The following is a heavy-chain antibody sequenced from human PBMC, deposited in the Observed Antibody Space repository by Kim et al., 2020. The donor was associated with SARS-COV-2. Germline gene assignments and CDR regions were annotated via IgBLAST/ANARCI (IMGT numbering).Heavy chain of an antibody. CDR3: TGGSSNAY. V-gene: IGHV3-7*03. J-gene: IGHJ4*02. Sequence: GGSLRLSCAASGFIFSNYWMTWVRRAPGKGLEWLANIKQDRSVRYYVDSVKGRFAISRDNAKNSLYLQMNSLRAEDTAVYYCTGGSSNAYWGQGTLVTVSS. CDR1: GFIFSNYW. CDR2: IKQDRSVR. D-gene: IGHD1-26*01.